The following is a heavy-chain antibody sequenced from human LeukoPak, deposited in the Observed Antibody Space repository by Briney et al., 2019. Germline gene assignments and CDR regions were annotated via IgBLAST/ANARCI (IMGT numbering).Heavy chain of an antibody. V-gene: IGHV4-59*01. Sequence: SETLSLTCAVSGGSISSYYWSWIRQPPGKGLEWIGHIYYSGSTNYNPSLKSRVTISVDTSKNQFSLKLSSVTAADTAVYYCARITMVRGVIFDYWGQGTLVTVSS. CDR3: ARITMVRGVIFDY. CDR1: GGSISSYY. CDR2: IYYSGST. D-gene: IGHD3-10*01. J-gene: IGHJ4*02.